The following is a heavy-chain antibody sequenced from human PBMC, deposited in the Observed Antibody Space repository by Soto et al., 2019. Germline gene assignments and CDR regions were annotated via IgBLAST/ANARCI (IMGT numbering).Heavy chain of an antibody. Sequence: QVQLVQSGAEVKKPGASVKVSCKASGYTFSTHGISWVRQVPGQGLEWMGWVRGDNGHRNYAQSLQGRVTMTTDTSTNTAHMELRSLRSDDTAVYYCARVLGYCRSGTCYREGFDPWGQGPLVTVPS. J-gene: IGHJ5*02. CDR3: ARVLGYCRSGTCYREGFDP. CDR2: VRGDNGHR. CDR1: GYTFSTHG. V-gene: IGHV1-18*01. D-gene: IGHD2-15*01.